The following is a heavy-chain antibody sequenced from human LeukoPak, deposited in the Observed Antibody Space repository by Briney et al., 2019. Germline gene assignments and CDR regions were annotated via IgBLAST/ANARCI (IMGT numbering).Heavy chain of an antibody. CDR3: ARQLGYCSSTSCYADKVDY. Sequence: SETLSLTCTVSGGSISSSSYYWGWIRPPPGKGLEWIGSIYYSGSTYYNPSLKSRVTISVDTSKNQFSLKLSSVTAADTAVYYCARQLGYCSSTSCYADKVDYWGQGTPVTVSS. D-gene: IGHD2-2*01. CDR1: GGSISSSSYY. V-gene: IGHV4-39*01. J-gene: IGHJ4*02. CDR2: IYYSGST.